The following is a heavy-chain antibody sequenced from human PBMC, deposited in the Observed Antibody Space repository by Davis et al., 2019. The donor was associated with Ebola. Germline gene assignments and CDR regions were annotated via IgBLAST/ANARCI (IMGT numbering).Heavy chain of an antibody. Sequence: GESLKISCAASGFTFSSYAMSWVRQAPGKGLEWVSAISGSGGSTYYADSVKGRFTISRDNSKNTLYLQMNSLRAEDTAVYYCAGCGDYYYYYYYGMDVWGQGTTVTVSS. CDR2: ISGSGGST. D-gene: IGHD4-17*01. V-gene: IGHV3-23*01. CDR3: AGCGDYYYYYYYGMDV. J-gene: IGHJ6*02. CDR1: GFTFSSYA.